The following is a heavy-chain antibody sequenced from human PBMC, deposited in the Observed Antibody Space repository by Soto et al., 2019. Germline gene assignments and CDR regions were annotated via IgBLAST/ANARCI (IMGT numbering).Heavy chain of an antibody. CDR3: ARDLTGYAMDV. D-gene: IGHD2-2*01. Sequence: GGSLRLSCATSGFTFSDHAMNWVRQAPGKGLEWVSYIDKRSRTIYYADSVKGRFTISRDTAKNSLNLQMNSLGAEDTAVYYCARDLTGYAMDVWGQGTTVTVSS. CDR1: GFTFSDHA. CDR2: IDKRSRTI. V-gene: IGHV3-48*03. J-gene: IGHJ6*02.